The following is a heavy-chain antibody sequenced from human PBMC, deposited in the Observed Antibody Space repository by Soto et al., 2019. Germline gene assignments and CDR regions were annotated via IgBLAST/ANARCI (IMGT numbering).Heavy chain of an antibody. CDR2: ISAYNGNT. J-gene: IGHJ4*02. CDR1: GYTFTSYG. V-gene: IGHV1-18*01. Sequence: ASVKVSCKASGYTFTSYGISWVRQAPGQGLEWMGWISAYNGNTNYAQKLQGRVTMTTDTSTSTAYMELRSLRSDDTAVYYCARALDCSGGSCYAPSDYWGQGTLVTVSS. D-gene: IGHD2-15*01. CDR3: ARALDCSGGSCYAPSDY.